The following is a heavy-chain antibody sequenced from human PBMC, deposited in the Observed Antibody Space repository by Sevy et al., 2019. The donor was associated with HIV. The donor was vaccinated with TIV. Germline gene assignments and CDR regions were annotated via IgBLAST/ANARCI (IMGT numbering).Heavy chain of an antibody. Sequence: GGSLRLSCVASEFIFSSHAVSWVRQAPGKGLEWVSAIRGDGENTHYADSVRGRFTISRDNFTNTLYLQMNSLRAEDTALYYWARDGRGISAFDIWGPGTMVTVSS. V-gene: IGHV3-23*01. CDR3: ARDGRGISAFDI. CDR1: EFIFSSHA. J-gene: IGHJ3*02. CDR2: IRGDGENT. D-gene: IGHD3-3*02.